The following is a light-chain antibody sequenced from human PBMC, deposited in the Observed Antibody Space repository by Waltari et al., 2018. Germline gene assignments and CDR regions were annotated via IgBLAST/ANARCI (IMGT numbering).Light chain of an antibody. Sequence: QSALTQPASVSGSPGQSITISCTGSSRYVGGYKYVSWYQQHPGKAPKLIIFDVSGRPFGVSTRFSGSKSGNTASLTISGLQPDDEADYHCISYTSSRHYVFGSGTKVIVL. CDR3: ISYTSSRHYV. CDR1: SRYVGGYKY. V-gene: IGLV2-14*03. CDR2: DVS. J-gene: IGLJ1*01.